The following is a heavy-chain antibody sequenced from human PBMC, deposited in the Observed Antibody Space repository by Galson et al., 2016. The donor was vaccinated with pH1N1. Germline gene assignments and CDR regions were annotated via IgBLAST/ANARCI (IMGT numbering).Heavy chain of an antibody. CDR3: ARAGCVSGSCRTGIHYYMDV. J-gene: IGHJ6*03. V-gene: IGHV1-8*03. CDR2: MNPNSGNT. Sequence: QATGQGLEWMGWMNPNSGNTGYAQKFQGRVTITRNTSISTAYMELSSLRSEDTALYYCARAGCVSGSCRTGIHYYMDVWGEGTTVTVTS. D-gene: IGHD2-15*01.